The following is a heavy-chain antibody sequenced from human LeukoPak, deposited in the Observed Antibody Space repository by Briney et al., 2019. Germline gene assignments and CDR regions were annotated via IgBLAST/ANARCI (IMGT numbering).Heavy chain of an antibody. V-gene: IGHV3-23*01. CDR1: GFPFSSYT. CDR3: ARRSHASPAGYSPFFDS. CDR2: ISHSGAT. D-gene: IGHD6-13*01. J-gene: IGHJ4*02. Sequence: GGSLRLSCAGSGFPFSSYTINWVRQGPEKGMEWASTISHSGATYYADSVKGRFTISRDNSKNTVFLQMNSLRAEDTALYFCARRSHASPAGYSPFFDSWGQGTLVTVSS.